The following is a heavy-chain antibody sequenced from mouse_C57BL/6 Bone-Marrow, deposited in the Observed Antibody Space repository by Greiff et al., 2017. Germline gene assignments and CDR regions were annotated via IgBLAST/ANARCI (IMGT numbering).Heavy chain of an antibody. CDR1: GFTFSDYG. J-gene: IGHJ3*01. Sequence: VTLVESGGGLVKPGGSLKLPCAASGFTFSDYGMHWVRQAPEKGLEWVAYISSGSSTIYYADTVKGRITISRDNAKNTLLLQMTSLRSEDTAMYYCARPHDSSKGWFAYWGRGTRVTVSA. CDR2: ISSGSSTI. V-gene: IGHV5-17*01. CDR3: ARPHDSSKGWFAY. D-gene: IGHD1-1*01.